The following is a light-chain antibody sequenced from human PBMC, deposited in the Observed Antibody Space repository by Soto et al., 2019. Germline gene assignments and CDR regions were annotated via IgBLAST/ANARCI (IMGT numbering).Light chain of an antibody. CDR3: LSYTSSNSYV. V-gene: IGLV2-18*02. CDR2: EVS. CDR1: SSDVGSYNR. Sequence: QSVLTQPPPLSGSPGQSVTLSCPGTSSDVGSYNRVSWYQQPPGTAPKLMIYEVSNRPSGVPDRFSGSKSGNTASLTISGLQAGDEADYYCLSYTSSNSYVFGTGTKVTVL. J-gene: IGLJ1*01.